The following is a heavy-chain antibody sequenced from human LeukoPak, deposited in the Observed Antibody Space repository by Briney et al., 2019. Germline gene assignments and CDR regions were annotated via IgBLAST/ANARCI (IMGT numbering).Heavy chain of an antibody. J-gene: IGHJ6*03. CDR1: GGSISSSSYY. Sequence: PSETLSLTCTVSGGSISSSSYYWGWIRQPPGKGLEWIGSIYYSGSTYYNPSLKSRVTISVDTSKNQFSLKLSSVTAADTAVYYCASPSRFIAARRGYYYYYYMDVWGKGTTVTVSS. CDR3: ASPSRFIAARRGYYYYYYMDV. V-gene: IGHV4-39*07. D-gene: IGHD6-6*01. CDR2: IYYSGST.